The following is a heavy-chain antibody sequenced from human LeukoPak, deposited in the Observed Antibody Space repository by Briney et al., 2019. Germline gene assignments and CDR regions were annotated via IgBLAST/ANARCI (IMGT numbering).Heavy chain of an antibody. V-gene: IGHV3-23*01. Sequence: PGGSLRLSRAASGFTFSNYAMSCVRQAPGKGLEWVSAISGSGGTTYYTDSVKGRSTISRDNSENTLYLQMNSLRAEDTAAYYCVREHVYGDNVKKYFDYWGQGSLVTVAS. CDR3: VREHVYGDNVKKYFDY. CDR2: ISGSGGTT. D-gene: IGHD4-17*01. J-gene: IGHJ4*02. CDR1: GFTFSNYA.